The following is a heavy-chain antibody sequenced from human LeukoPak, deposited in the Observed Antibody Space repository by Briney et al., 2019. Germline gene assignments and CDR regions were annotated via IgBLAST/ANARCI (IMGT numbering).Heavy chain of an antibody. CDR3: ARDYVTHFDY. CDR2: ISYDGSNK. CDR1: GFTFSSYA. V-gene: IGHV3-30-3*01. Sequence: GGSLRLSCAASGFTFSSYAMHWVRQAPGKGLEWVAVISYDGSNKYYADSVKGRFTISRDNSENTLYLQMNSLGAEDTAVYYCARDYVTHFDYWGQGTLVTVSS. J-gene: IGHJ4*02. D-gene: IGHD2-21*02.